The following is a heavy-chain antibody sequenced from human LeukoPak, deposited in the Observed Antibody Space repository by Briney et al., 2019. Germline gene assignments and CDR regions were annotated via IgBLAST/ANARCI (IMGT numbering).Heavy chain of an antibody. CDR2: IVGDSTIE. V-gene: IGHV3-23*01. D-gene: IGHD5-18*01. J-gene: IGHJ6*03. CDR3: ARQPYFYDYLDV. Sequence: GGSLRLSCAASGFAFNNDAMTWVRQPPGKGLEWVSTIVGDSTIEYYADSVKGRFTISIDNSKTLLFLHMNSLRAEDTAIYYCARQPYFYDYLDVWGKGTTVTVTS. CDR1: GFAFNNDA.